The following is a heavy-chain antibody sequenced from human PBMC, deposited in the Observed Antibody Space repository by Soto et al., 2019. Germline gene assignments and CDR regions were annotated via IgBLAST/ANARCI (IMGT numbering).Heavy chain of an antibody. J-gene: IGHJ6*02. CDR3: ATVSRFLEWTSNGMDV. D-gene: IGHD3-3*01. V-gene: IGHV1-69*13. CDR1: GGTFSSYA. CDR2: IIPIFGTA. Sequence: SVKVSCKASGGTFSSYAISWVRQAPGQGLEWMGGIIPIFGTANYAQKFQGRVTITADESTSTAYMELSSLRSEDTAVYYCATVSRFLEWTSNGMDVWGQGTTVTVSS.